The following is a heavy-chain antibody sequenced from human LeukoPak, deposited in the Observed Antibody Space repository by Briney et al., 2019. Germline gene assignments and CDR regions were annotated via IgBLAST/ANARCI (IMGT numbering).Heavy chain of an antibody. D-gene: IGHD5-18*01. CDR2: IIPIFCTA. CDR1: GGTFSSYA. J-gene: IGHJ6*03. Sequence: SVKVSCKASGGTFSSYAISWVRQAPGQGLEWMGGIIPIFCTANYAQKFQGRVTITTDESPSTAYMELSSLRSEDTAVYYCAGSKVDTVYYYYMDVWGKGTTVTVFS. V-gene: IGHV1-69*05. CDR3: AGSKVDTVYYYYMDV.